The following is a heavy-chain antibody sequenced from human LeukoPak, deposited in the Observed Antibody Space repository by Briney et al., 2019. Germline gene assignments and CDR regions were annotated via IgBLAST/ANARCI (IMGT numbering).Heavy chain of an antibody. CDR3: ARDPSSWNGFFDS. J-gene: IGHJ4*02. Sequence: GGSLRLTCEASGFTFRSYWMHWVRQAPGKGLMWVSRIETDGSSTNYADSVKGRFTISRDNARNTVYLQLNSLRADDTAVYYCARDPSSWNGFFDSWGQGTLVTVSS. CDR1: GFTFRSYW. V-gene: IGHV3-74*01. CDR2: IETDGSST. D-gene: IGHD6-13*01.